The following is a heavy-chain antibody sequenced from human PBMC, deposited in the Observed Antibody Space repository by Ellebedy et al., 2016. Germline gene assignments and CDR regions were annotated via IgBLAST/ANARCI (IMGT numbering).Heavy chain of an antibody. V-gene: IGHV3-23*01. CDR2: ISGSGGST. D-gene: IGHD2-8*02. CDR1: GFTFSNYA. CDR3: AKDGGYCTGGTCYAY. J-gene: IGHJ4*02. Sequence: GRSLRLSXEGSGFTFSNYAMTWVRQVPGKGLEWVSSISGSGGSTFYGDSVKGRFTVSRDNYKNMLYLQMNSLRDEDTAAYYCAKDGGYCTGGTCYAYWGQGTRVTVSS.